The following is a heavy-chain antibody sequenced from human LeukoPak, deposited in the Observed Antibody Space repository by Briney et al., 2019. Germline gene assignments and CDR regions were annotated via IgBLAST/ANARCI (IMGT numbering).Heavy chain of an antibody. J-gene: IGHJ3*01. Sequence: GRSLRLSCEASGFTFHDHAMPWVRQAPGKGLEWVSGLSWDSGSIGYADSVKGRFTISRDNAKKSLYLQMNSLGVEDTALYYCARDDAFDLWGQGTMVTVSS. CDR3: ARDDAFDL. CDR2: LSWDSGSI. V-gene: IGHV3-9*01. CDR1: GFTFHDHA.